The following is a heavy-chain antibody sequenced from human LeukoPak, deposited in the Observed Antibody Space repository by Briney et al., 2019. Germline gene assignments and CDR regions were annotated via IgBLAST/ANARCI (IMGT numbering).Heavy chain of an antibody. CDR1: GFSLGGYW. CDR2: LHADGVEQ. V-gene: IGHV3-7*01. D-gene: IGHD5-18*01. Sequence: GGSLRLSCAASGFSLGGYWMTWVRQAPGKGLEWVARLHADGVEQNYVDSVTGRFTMSRDNAKNSLDLQMNSLRVEDTDVYYCARGGYSFDYLGQGTLVAVSS. CDR3: ARGGYSFDY. J-gene: IGHJ4*02.